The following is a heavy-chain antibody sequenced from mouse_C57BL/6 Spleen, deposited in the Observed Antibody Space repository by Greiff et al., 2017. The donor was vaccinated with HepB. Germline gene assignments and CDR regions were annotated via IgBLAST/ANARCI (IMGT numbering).Heavy chain of an antibody. CDR3: ARSDYYGSSPYWYFDV. CDR1: GYTFTDYY. D-gene: IGHD1-1*01. J-gene: IGHJ1*03. Sequence: LQESGPELVKPGASVKISCKASGYTFTDYYINWVKQRPGQGLEWIGWIYPGSGNTKYNEKFKGKATWTVDTSSSTAYMQLSSLTSEDSAVYFCARSDYYGSSPYWYFDVWGTGTTVTVSS. V-gene: IGHV1-84*01. CDR2: IYPGSGNT.